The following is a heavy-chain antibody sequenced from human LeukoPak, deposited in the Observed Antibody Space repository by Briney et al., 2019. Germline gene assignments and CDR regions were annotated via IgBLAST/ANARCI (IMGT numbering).Heavy chain of an antibody. Sequence: SETLSLTCNLSGGSVNSSTYSWVWIRQPPGKILEWPGSNYKSVNTYYNPSLKSRVTIAVDTSKNHFSLKLSSVTAADTAVYYCAAGSTIFGVLIMGSWFDPWGQGTLVTVSS. D-gene: IGHD3-3*01. CDR1: GGSVNSSTYS. CDR3: AAGSTIFGVLIMGSWFDP. J-gene: IGHJ5*02. CDR2: NYKSVNT. V-gene: IGHV4-39*02.